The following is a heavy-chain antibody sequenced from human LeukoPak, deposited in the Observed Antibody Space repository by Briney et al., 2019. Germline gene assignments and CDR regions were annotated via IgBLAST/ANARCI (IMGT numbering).Heavy chain of an antibody. CDR3: AREEGSWYGAIDY. V-gene: IGHV3-30*03. Sequence: GGSLRLSCAVSGFTFSSYWMHWVRQAPGKGLEWVAVISYDGSNKYYADSVKGRFTISRDNSKNTLYLQMNSLRAEDTAVYYCAREEGSWYGAIDYWGQGTLVTVSS. CDR1: GFTFSSYW. D-gene: IGHD6-13*01. J-gene: IGHJ4*02. CDR2: ISYDGSNK.